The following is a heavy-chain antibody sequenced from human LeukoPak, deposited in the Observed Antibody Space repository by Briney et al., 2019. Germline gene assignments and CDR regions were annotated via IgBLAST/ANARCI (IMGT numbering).Heavy chain of an antibody. CDR1: GFTFSSYG. Sequence: GGSLRLSCAASGFTFSSYGMPWVRQAPGKGLEWVAVIWYDGSNKYYADSVKGRFTISRDNSKNTLYLQMNSLRAEDTAVYYCARDRGTFTSLDYWGQGTLVTVSS. J-gene: IGHJ4*02. CDR3: ARDRGTFTSLDY. D-gene: IGHD3-10*01. CDR2: IWYDGSNK. V-gene: IGHV3-33*01.